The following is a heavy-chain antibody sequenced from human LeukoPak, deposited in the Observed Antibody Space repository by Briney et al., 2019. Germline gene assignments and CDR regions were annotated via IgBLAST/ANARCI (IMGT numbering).Heavy chain of an antibody. CDR1: GFTFTTYC. Sequence: WESLTRYGAGSGFTFTTYCRRWLRHPPGMGLEWVSAISGSGGSTDHADSGKGRFTISRDNSKNTLYLQMNSLRAEDTAVYYCAQPTEYRSSWYGNWLDLWGKGTLVTVS. V-gene: IGHV3-23*01. CDR2: ISGSGGST. CDR3: AQPTEYRSSWYGNWLDL. D-gene: IGHD6-13*01. J-gene: IGHJ5*02.